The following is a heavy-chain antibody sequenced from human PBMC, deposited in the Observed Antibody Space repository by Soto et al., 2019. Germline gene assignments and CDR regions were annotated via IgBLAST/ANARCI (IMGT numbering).Heavy chain of an antibody. CDR3: ARWHRYCSGGSCYYFDY. Sequence: QVQLQQWGAGLLKPSETLSLTCAVYGGSFSGYYWSWIRQPPGKGLEWIGEINHSGSTNYNPSLKSRVTISVDTSKNQFSLKLSSVTAADTAVYYCARWHRYCSGGSCYYFDYWGQGTLVTVSS. CDR1: GGSFSGYY. V-gene: IGHV4-34*01. D-gene: IGHD2-15*01. J-gene: IGHJ4*02. CDR2: INHSGST.